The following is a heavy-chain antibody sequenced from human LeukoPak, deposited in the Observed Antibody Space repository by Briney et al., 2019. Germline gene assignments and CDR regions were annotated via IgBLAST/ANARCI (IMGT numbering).Heavy chain of an antibody. J-gene: IGHJ3*02. Sequence: VASVKVSCKASGYTFTGYYMHWVRQAPGQGLEWMGRIIPILGIANYAQKFQGRVTITADKSTSTAYMELSSLRSEDTAVYYCAREATSGYSGYADAFDIWGQGTMVTVSS. CDR3: AREATSGYSGYADAFDI. D-gene: IGHD5-12*01. V-gene: IGHV1-69*04. CDR1: GYTFTGYY. CDR2: IIPILGIA.